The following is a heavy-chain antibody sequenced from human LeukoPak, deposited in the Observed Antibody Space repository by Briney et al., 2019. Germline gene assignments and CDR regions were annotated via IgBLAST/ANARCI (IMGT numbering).Heavy chain of an antibody. CDR1: GFTFSSYW. D-gene: IGHD1-26*01. Sequence: PGGSLRLSCAASGFTFSSYWMHWVRQAPGKGLVWVSRINSDGSSTTYADSVKGRFTISRDDAKNTLYLQMNSLRAEDTAVYYCARTTGSKNAFDIWGQGTMVTVSS. J-gene: IGHJ3*02. CDR2: INSDGSST. CDR3: ARTTGSKNAFDI. V-gene: IGHV3-74*01.